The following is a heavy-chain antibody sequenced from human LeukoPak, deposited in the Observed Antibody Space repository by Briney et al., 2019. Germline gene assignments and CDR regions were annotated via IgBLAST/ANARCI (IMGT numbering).Heavy chain of an antibody. D-gene: IGHD6-19*01. V-gene: IGHV3-23*01. J-gene: IGHJ4*02. Sequence: GGSLRLSCAASGXTFNAYAMSWVRQAPGKGLEWVSTVFAGGSSTNYADSVRGRFTVSRDNSKNTLYLQINNLRVEDTALYYCARESDSSGWYGAPFDNRGQGTLVTVSS. CDR3: ARESDSSGWYGAPFDN. CDR2: VFAGGSST. CDR1: GXTFNAYA.